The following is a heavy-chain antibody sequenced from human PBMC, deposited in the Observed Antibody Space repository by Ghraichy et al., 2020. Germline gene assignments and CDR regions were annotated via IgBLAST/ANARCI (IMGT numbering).Heavy chain of an antibody. V-gene: IGHV4-39*01. CDR1: GGSISSRSYY. CDR3: ARHYSSGWDYFDY. Sequence: SQTLSLTCTISGGSISSRSYYWGWIRQPPGKGLEWIGSIYYVGSTYYNPSLRSRFTISVDTSKNQFSLKLSSVTAAETAVFYCARHYSSGWDYFDYWGQGTLVTVSS. J-gene: IGHJ4*02. CDR2: IYYVGST. D-gene: IGHD6-19*01.